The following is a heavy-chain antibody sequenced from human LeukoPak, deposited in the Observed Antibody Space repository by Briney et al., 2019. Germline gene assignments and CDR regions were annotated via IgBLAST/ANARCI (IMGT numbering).Heavy chain of an antibody. J-gene: IGHJ2*01. CDR3: VRQIGAGAFDL. CDR1: EGSLSGYF. Sequence: SETLSLTCAVYEGSLSGYFWSWIRQPPGKGLEWIGEISIAGEINYNPSLRSRATISMDTTKNQFSLRLTSVIAADTALYYCVRQIGAGAFDLWGRDRVVTVSS. D-gene: IGHD6-19*01. V-gene: IGHV4-34*01. CDR2: ISIAGEI.